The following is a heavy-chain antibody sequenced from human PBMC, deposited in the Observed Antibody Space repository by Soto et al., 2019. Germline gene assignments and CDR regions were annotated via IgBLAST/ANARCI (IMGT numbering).Heavy chain of an antibody. CDR2: IYHNGSP. CDR1: GVSLSSGAYS. J-gene: IGHJ6*02. D-gene: IGHD3-16*01. CDR3: ARDLRGGGGYFGIDV. V-gene: IGHV4-30-2*06. Sequence: SETLSLTCAVSGVSLSSGAYSWTWIRQSPGRGLEWIGYIYHNGSPYCNPSLKRRVSISLDKSKNQFSLMLSSVTAADTAVYFCARDLRGGGGYFGIDVWGQGTTVTVSS.